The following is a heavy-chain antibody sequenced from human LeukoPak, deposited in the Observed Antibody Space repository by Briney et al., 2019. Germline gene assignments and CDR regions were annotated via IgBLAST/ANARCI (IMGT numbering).Heavy chain of an antibody. J-gene: IGHJ3*02. CDR3: ARAGSNFMVHDAFDI. Sequence: PGGSLRLSCAASGFTFSSYWMHWVRQAPGKGLVWVSRINSDGSSTSYADSVKGRFTISRDNAKNTLYLQMNSLRAEDTAVYYCARAGSNFMVHDAFDIWGQGTMVTVSS. CDR1: GFTFSSYW. CDR2: INSDGSST. V-gene: IGHV3-74*01. D-gene: IGHD3-10*01.